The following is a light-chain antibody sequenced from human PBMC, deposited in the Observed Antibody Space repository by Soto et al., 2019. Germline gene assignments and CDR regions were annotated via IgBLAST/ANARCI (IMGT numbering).Light chain of an antibody. V-gene: IGLV2-23*01. J-gene: IGLJ3*02. CDR3: CSYAGSSTPNWV. CDR1: SSDVGSYNL. Sequence: QSALTQPASVSGSPGQSITIACTGTSSDVGSYNLVSWYQRHPGKAPKLMIYEGSKRPSGVSNRFSASKSGNTASLTISGLQAEDEADYYCCSYAGSSTPNWVFGGGTKLTVL. CDR2: EGS.